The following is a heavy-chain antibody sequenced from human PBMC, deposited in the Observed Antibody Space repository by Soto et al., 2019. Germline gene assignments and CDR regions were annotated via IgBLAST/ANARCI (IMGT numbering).Heavy chain of an antibody. CDR1: SLSTSGVS. V-gene: IGHV2-5*02. D-gene: IGHD6-6*01. J-gene: IGHJ6*03. Sequence: SLSTSGVSVGWIRQPPGKALEWHALIYWDDDKRYSPSLKSRLTITKDTSKNQVVLTMTNMDPVDTATYYCARDYSSSHYYYTAVWGKGTTVTVSS. CDR2: IYWDDDK. CDR3: ARDYSSSHYYYTAV.